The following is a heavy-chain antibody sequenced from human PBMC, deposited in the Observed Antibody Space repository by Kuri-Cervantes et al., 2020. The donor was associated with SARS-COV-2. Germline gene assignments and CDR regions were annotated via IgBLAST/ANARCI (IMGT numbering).Heavy chain of an antibody. J-gene: IGHJ6*03. Sequence: SEALSLTCTVSGGSISSGGYYWSWIRQPPGKGLEWIGYIYHSGSTYYNPSLKSRVTISVDRSKNQFSLKLSSVTAADTAVYYCARTSGYSSSWSLYYYYYMDVWGKGTTVTVSS. V-gene: IGHV4-30-2*01. CDR3: ARTSGYSSSWSLYYYYYMDV. CDR2: IYHSGST. D-gene: IGHD6-13*01. CDR1: GGSISSGGYY.